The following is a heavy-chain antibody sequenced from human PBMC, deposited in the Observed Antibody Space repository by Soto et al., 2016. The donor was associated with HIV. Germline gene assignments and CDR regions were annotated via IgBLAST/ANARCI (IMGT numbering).Heavy chain of an antibody. CDR1: GFSFSHTW. J-gene: IGHJ4*02. CDR3: TSDRPYTLQFDY. V-gene: IGHV3-15*01. CDR2: IKSKIDGGTT. D-gene: IGHD2-2*02. Sequence: EVQLVESGGGLVKPGGSLRLSCAASGFSFSHTWMSWVRQAPGKGLEWVGRIKSKIDGGTTDYAAPVKGRFTISRDDSKNLLYAQMNSLKTEDTAVYFCTSDRPYTLQFDYWGREPWSPSPQ.